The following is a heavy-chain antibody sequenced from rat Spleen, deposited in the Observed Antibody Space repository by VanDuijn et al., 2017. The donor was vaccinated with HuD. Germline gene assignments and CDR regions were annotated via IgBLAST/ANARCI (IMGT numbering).Heavy chain of an antibody. V-gene: IGHV5-20*01. J-gene: IGHJ2*01. Sequence: EVQLVESGGGLVQPGRSLKLSCAASGFTFSDSYMAWVRQAPTKGLEWVASISYDGGSTYYRDSVKGRFTISRDNAKTSLYLQMDSLRSEDTATYYCTTEQLDYWGQGVMVTVSS. CDR3: TTEQLDY. D-gene: IGHD1-10*01. CDR1: GFTFSDSY. CDR2: ISYDGGST.